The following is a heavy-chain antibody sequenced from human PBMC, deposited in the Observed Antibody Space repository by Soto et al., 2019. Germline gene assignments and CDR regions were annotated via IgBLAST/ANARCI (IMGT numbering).Heavy chain of an antibody. CDR1: GYTFTSYG. V-gene: IGHV1-18*01. CDR2: ISAYNGNT. J-gene: IGHJ6*02. D-gene: IGHD2-15*01. CDR3: ARGGSRYCSGGSCYQPGVVGYGMDX. Sequence: ASLKVSCKASGYTFTSYGISWVRQAPGQGLEWMGCISAYNGNTNYAQKLQGRVTMTTDTSTSTAYMELRSLRSDDTAVYYCARGGSRYCSGGSCYQPGVVGYGMDXWGQGTTVTVS.